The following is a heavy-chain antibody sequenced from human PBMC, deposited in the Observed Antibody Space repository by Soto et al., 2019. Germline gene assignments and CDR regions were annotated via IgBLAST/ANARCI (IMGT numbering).Heavy chain of an antibody. CDR1: GFTFSDPY. V-gene: IGHV3-72*01. CDR2: TRNKANSYTT. CDR3: ARVALGSCGCTICCRFFDL. D-gene: IGHD2-2*01. J-gene: IGHJ2*01. Sequence: EVQLVESGGGLVQPGGSLRLSCAASGFTFSDPYMDWVRQAPGKGLEWVGRTRNKANSYTTEYAASVKGRLTISRADSKRSLYLKMNSLKTEDTAVYYWARVALGSCGCTICCRFFDLWGRGNLVTVSS.